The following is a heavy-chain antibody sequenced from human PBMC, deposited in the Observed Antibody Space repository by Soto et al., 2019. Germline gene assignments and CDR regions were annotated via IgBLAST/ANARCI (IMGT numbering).Heavy chain of an antibody. V-gene: IGHV3-23*01. CDR1: GFAFHTYD. CDR3: AKHWGTPAPDAS. D-gene: IGHD6-13*01. CDR2: ISNRGSP. Sequence: EVHLLESGGGLVQPGGSLTLSCAGSGFAFHTYDMTWVRQAPGKGLEWVSMISNRGSPYYSGSVRGRFTISRDNSNSILYLQLNRLRADDTAIYFCAKHWGTPAPDASWGQRTLVNLPS. J-gene: IGHJ4*02.